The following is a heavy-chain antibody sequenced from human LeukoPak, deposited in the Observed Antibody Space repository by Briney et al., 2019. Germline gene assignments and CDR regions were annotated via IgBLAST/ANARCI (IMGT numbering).Heavy chain of an antibody. V-gene: IGHV3-20*04. D-gene: IGHD1-26*01. CDR3: ARDKIVGATYFDY. CDR2: INWNGGST. J-gene: IGHJ4*02. Sequence: PGGSLRLSCAASGFTFDDYGMSWVRQAPGKGLEWVSAINWNGGSTGYADSVKGRFTISRDNSKNTLYLQMNSLRAEDTAVYYCARDKIVGATYFDYWGQGTLVTVSS. CDR1: GFTFDDYG.